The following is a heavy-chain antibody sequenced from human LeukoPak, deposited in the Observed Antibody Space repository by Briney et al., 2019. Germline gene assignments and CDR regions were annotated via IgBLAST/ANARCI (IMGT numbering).Heavy chain of an antibody. CDR1: GGSISSSSYY. Sequence: PSETLSLTCTVSGGSISSSSYYWGWIRQPPGKGLEWIGSIYYSGSTNYNPSLKSRVTISVDTSKNQFSLKLSSVTAADTAVYYCAREGYDFWSGYLGSLSFDYWGQGTLVTVSS. CDR2: IYYSGST. J-gene: IGHJ4*02. CDR3: AREGYDFWSGYLGSLSFDY. D-gene: IGHD3-3*01. V-gene: IGHV4-39*07.